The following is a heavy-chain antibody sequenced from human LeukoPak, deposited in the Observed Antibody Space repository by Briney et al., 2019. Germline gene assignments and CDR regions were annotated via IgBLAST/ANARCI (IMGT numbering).Heavy chain of an antibody. V-gene: IGHV3-30*04. CDR3: APRESVVVAADNWFDP. J-gene: IGHJ5*02. Sequence: GGSLRLSCAASGFTFSSDAMHCVRQAPGKGLEWVAVISYDGSNKYYADSVKGRFTISRDSSKNTLYLQMNSLRAEDTAVYYCAPRESVVVAADNWFDPWGQGTLVTVSS. CDR2: ISYDGSNK. CDR1: GFTFSSDA. D-gene: IGHD2-15*01.